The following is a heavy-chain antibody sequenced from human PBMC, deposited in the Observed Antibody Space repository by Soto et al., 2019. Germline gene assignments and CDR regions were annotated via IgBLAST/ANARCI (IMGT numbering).Heavy chain of an antibody. CDR3: ARRRGASTYYYYMDV. V-gene: IGHV3-11*01. J-gene: IGHJ6*03. CDR2: ISSSGSTI. CDR1: GFTFSDYY. Sequence: GGSLRLSCAASGFTFSDYYMSWIRQAPGKGLEWVSYISSSGSTIYYADSVKGRFTISRDNAKNSLYLQMNSLRAEDTAVYYCARRRGASTYYYYMDVWGKGTTVTVSS.